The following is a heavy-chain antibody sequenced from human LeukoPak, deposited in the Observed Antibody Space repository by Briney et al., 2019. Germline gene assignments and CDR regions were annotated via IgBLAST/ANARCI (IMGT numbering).Heavy chain of an antibody. V-gene: IGHV3-23*01. CDR1: GFTFTSYA. CDR2: ISGSGGST. Sequence: GGSLRLSCAASGFTFTSYAMSWVRQAPGKGLEWVTAISGSGGSTYYADSVKGRFTISRDNSKNTLYLQMNSLRAEDTAVYYCAKPRPSYSSSWYDHWGQGTLVTVSS. J-gene: IGHJ5*02. CDR3: AKPRPSYSSSWYDH. D-gene: IGHD6-13*01.